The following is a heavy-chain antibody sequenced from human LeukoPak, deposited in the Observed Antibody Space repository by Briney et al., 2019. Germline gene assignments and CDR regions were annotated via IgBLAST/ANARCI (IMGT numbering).Heavy chain of an antibody. V-gene: IGHV4-34*01. CDR2: INHSGST. CDR1: GGSFSGYY. Sequence: SETLSLTCAVYGGSFSGYYWSWIRQPPGKGLEWIGEINHSGSTNYNPSLKSRVTISVDTSKNQFSLKLSSVTAADTAVYYCARGRWIQPNRWFDPWGQGTLVTVSS. D-gene: IGHD5-18*01. J-gene: IGHJ5*02. CDR3: ARGRWIQPNRWFDP.